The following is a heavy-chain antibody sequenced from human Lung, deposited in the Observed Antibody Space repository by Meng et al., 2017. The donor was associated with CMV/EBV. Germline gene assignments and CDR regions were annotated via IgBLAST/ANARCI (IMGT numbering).Heavy chain of an antibody. CDR1: GYTFTSYA. D-gene: IGHD2-15*01. CDR2: INTNTGNP. CDR3: ARLYRSGGSCYTIDY. J-gene: IGHJ4*02. Sequence: QGQMVQSGSELNEPGASVKVSCKASGYTFTSYAMNWVRQAPGQGLEWMGWINTNTGNPTYAQGFTGRFVFSLDTSVSTAYLQISSLKAADTAVYYCARLYRSGGSCYTIDYWGQGTLVTVSS. V-gene: IGHV7-4-1*02.